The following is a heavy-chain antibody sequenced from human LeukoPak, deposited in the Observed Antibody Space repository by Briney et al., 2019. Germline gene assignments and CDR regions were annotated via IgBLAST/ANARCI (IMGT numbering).Heavy chain of an antibody. Sequence: GGSLRLSCSASGFTFSNYWINWVRQAPGKGLEWVANIKQDGSEKYYVNSVKGRFTISRDNAKSSLYLQMNNLRVEDTAVYYCARDRYSGGYGGKFAFDIWGQGTMVTVSS. CDR2: IKQDGSEK. CDR3: ARDRYSGGYGGKFAFDI. V-gene: IGHV3-7*01. J-gene: IGHJ3*02. CDR1: GFTFSNYW. D-gene: IGHD1-26*01.